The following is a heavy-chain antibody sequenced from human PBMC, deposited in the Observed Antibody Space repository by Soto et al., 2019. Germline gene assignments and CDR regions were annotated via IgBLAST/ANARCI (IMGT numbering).Heavy chain of an antibody. CDR1: GFSLSTSGVG. Sequence: QITLKESGPPLVQRTQTLTLTCTFSGFSLSTSGVGVGWFRQPPGKALEWLALIYWDDGKRYSPSLKSRLTIPEDTSKNQAVLTMTKLDPVDTATYYCAHRPPYSGNWYVNWFDPWGQGTLVTVSS. J-gene: IGHJ5*02. CDR2: IYWDDGK. D-gene: IGHD6-13*01. V-gene: IGHV2-5*02. CDR3: AHRPPYSGNWYVNWFDP.